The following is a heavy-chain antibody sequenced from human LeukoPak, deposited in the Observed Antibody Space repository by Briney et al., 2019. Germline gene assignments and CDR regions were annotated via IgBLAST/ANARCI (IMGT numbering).Heavy chain of an antibody. J-gene: IGHJ4*02. CDR3: ARDRNDGDYEGYDL. Sequence: GGSLRLSCAASGFTFSSYWMSWVRQAPGKGLEWVANIKQDGSEKYYVDSVKGRFTISRDNAKNSLYLQMNSLRAEDTAVYYCARDRNDGDYEGYDLRGQGTLVTVSS. CDR2: IKQDGSEK. CDR1: GFTFSSYW. V-gene: IGHV3-7*01. D-gene: IGHD4-17*01.